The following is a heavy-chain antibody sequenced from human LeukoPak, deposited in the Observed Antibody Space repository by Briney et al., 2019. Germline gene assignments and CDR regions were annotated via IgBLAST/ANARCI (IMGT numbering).Heavy chain of an antibody. J-gene: IGHJ6*03. CDR3: ARVRSGSHWRGKYYYYHYMDV. V-gene: IGHV3-7*01. CDR2: IKQDGSEK. CDR1: GFTLGSYW. D-gene: IGHD1-26*01. Sequence: GGSLRLSCAASGFTLGSYWMSWVRQAPGKGLEWVANIKQDGSEKYYVDSVKGRFTISRDNARNSLYLQMNSLRAEDTAVYYCARVRSGSHWRGKYYYYHYMDVWGKGTTVTVSS.